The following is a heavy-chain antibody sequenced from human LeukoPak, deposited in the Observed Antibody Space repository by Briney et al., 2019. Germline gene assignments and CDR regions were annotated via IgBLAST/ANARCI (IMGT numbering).Heavy chain of an antibody. CDR3: ARGPTYSSSWYGEYYFDY. CDR1: GGSISSSNW. CDR2: IYHSGGA. J-gene: IGHJ4*02. D-gene: IGHD6-13*01. Sequence: SVNLSLTCAVSGGSISSSNWWSWVRQPPGKGLEWIGEIYHSGGANYNLSVKSRVTISVDKSKNQFSLKLSSVTAADTAVYYCARGPTYSSSWYGEYYFDYWGEGTLVTAS. V-gene: IGHV4-4*02.